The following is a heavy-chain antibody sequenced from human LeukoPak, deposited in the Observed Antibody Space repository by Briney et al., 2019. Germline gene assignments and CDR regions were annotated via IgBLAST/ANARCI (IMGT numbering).Heavy chain of an antibody. CDR2: IYYSGST. CDR1: GCTISSYF. J-gene: IGHJ3*02. D-gene: IGHD6-25*01. Sequence: SETLSLTCTVPGCTISSYFWRWIRQPPGKGLEWMGYIYYSGSTNYNPSLKSRVTILVDTSKNQSSLKLLSVTAADTAVYYCASARLGSGLEGAFDIWGQGTMVTVSS. V-gene: IGHV4-59*01. CDR3: ASARLGSGLEGAFDI.